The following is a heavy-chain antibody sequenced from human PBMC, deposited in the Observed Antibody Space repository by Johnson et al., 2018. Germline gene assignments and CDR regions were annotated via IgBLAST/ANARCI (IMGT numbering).Heavy chain of an antibody. D-gene: IGHD3-16*02. CDR3: AREGLGELSSLMDV. CDR1: GGSISSYY. CDR2: IYYSGGT. Sequence: QVQLQASGPGLVKXSETXSLXCTVSGGSISSYYWSWIRQPPGKGLAWVGYIYYSGGTNYNPSLKSRVTVSVDTSKNHFSLTLSSVTAADTAVYYCAREGLGELSSLMDVWGKGTTVTVSS. J-gene: IGHJ6*03. V-gene: IGHV4-59*01.